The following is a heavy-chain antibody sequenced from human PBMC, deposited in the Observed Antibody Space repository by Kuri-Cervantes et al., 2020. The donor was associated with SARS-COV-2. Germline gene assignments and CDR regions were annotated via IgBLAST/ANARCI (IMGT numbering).Heavy chain of an antibody. J-gene: IGHJ5*02. Sequence: GESLKISCAASGFSLSRYTMNWVRQAPGKGLEWVSSISSSSSYIYYADSVKGRFTISRDNAKNSLYLQMNSLRAEDTAVYYCARDGGVVIPWFDPWGQGTLVTVSS. CDR2: ISSSSSYI. V-gene: IGHV3-21*01. CDR3: ARDGGVVIPWFDP. D-gene: IGHD3-3*01. CDR1: GFSLSRYT.